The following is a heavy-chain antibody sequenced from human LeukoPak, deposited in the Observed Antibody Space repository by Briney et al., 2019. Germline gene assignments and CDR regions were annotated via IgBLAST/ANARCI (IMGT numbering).Heavy chain of an antibody. CDR2: INHSGST. D-gene: IGHD6-6*01. J-gene: IGHJ6*03. CDR3: ARGRGGARFLGYYYYMDV. Sequence: PSETLSLTCAVYGGSFSGYYWSWIRQPPGKVLEWIGEINHSGSTNYNPSLKSRVTISVDTSKNQFSLKLSSVTAADTAVYYCARGRGGARFLGYYYYMDVWGKGTTVTVSS. V-gene: IGHV4-34*01. CDR1: GGSFSGYY.